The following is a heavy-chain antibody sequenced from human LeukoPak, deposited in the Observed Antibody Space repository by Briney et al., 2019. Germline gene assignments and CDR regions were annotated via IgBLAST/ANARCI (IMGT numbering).Heavy chain of an antibody. CDR2: IYYSRSI. Sequence: SQTLSLTCPVSGRFISSSCYYWGRIRQPPGKGLEWIGRIYYSRSIYYNPTLKSRVPLSQDTSQNQFSLKLSSVTAADTAVYYRAGVGIAARVAFGYWGQGTLVTVSS. V-gene: IGHV4-39*07. CDR3: AGVGIAARVAFGY. J-gene: IGHJ4*02. D-gene: IGHD6-6*01. CDR1: GRFISSSCYY.